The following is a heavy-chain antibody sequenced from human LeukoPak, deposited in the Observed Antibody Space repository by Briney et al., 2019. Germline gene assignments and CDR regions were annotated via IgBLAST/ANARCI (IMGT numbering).Heavy chain of an antibody. CDR2: IKQDGSEK. J-gene: IGHJ4*02. D-gene: IGHD6-6*01. CDR1: GFTFSSYA. V-gene: IGHV3-7*03. CDR3: ARLTQLARGRY. Sequence: PGRSLRLSCAASGFTFSSYAMHWVRQAPGKGLEWVANIKQDGSEKYYVDSVKGRFTVSRDNAENSLYLQMSSLRAEDTAVYYCARLTQLARGRYWGQGTLVTVSS.